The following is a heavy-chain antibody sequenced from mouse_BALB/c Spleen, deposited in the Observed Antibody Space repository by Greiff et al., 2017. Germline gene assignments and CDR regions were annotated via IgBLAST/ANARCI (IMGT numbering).Heavy chain of an antibody. J-gene: IGHJ4*01. Sequence: QVQLQQPGAELVKPGAPVKLSCKASGYTFTSYWMNWVKQRPGRGLEWIGRIDPSDSETHYNQKFKDKATLTVDKSSSTAYIQLSSLTSEDSAVYYCARRGNYAGYYAMDYWGQGTSVTVSS. V-gene: IGHV1-69*02. CDR1: GYTFTSYW. D-gene: IGHD2-1*01. CDR3: ARRGNYAGYYAMDY. CDR2: IDPSDSET.